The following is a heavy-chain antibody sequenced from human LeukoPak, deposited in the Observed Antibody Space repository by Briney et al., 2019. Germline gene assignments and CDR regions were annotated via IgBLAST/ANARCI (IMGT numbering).Heavy chain of an antibody. CDR1: GFTLSSYG. J-gene: IGHJ5*02. D-gene: IGHD1-1*01. CDR2: IWYDGSNK. CDR3: AREGNDDHYNWFDP. V-gene: IGHV3-33*01. Sequence: PGGSLRLSCAASGFTLSSYGMHWVRQAPGKGLEWVAVIWYDGSNKYYADSVKGRFTISRDNSKNTLYLQMNSLRAEDTAVYYCAREGNDDHYNWFDPWGQGTLVTVSS.